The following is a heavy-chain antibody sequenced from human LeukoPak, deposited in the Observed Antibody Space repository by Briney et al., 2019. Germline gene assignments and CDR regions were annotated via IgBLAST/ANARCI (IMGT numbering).Heavy chain of an antibody. V-gene: IGHV1-46*01. D-gene: IGHD3-16*02. Sequence: ASVKVSCKASGYTFTSYYMHWVRQAPGQGLEWMGIINPSGGSTSYAQKFQGRVTMTRDMSTSTVYMELSSLRSEDTAVYYCARDRDDDYDYVWGSYRPLDYWGQGTLVTVSS. CDR3: ARDRDDDYDYVWGSYRPLDY. CDR1: GYTFTSYY. CDR2: INPSGGST. J-gene: IGHJ4*02.